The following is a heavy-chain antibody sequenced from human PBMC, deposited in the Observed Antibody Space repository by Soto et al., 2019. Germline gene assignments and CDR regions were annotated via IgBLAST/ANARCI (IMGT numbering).Heavy chain of an antibody. D-gene: IGHD6-13*01. CDR3: ARGGGQQPALTEYYYYYYGMDV. J-gene: IGHJ6*02. Sequence: QVQLVQSGAEVKKPGSSVKVSCKASGGTFSSYAISWVRQAPGQGLEWMGGIIPIFGTANYAQKFQGRVTITADESTSTAYMELSSLRSEDTAVYYCARGGGQQPALTEYYYYYYGMDVWGQGTTVTVSS. V-gene: IGHV1-69*01. CDR2: IIPIFGTA. CDR1: GGTFSSYA.